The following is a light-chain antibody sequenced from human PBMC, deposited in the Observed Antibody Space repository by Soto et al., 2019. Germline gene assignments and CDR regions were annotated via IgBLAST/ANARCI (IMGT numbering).Light chain of an antibody. CDR2: GNS. CDR3: QSYDSSLSGYV. J-gene: IGLJ1*01. V-gene: IGLV1-40*01. Sequence: QAVVTQPPSVSAAPGQRVTISCTGSSSNIGAGYDVHWYQQLPGTAPKLLIYGNSNRPSGVPDRFSGSKSGTSASLAITGLQAEDEADYYCQSYDSSLSGYVFGTGTKVTVL. CDR1: SSNIGAGYD.